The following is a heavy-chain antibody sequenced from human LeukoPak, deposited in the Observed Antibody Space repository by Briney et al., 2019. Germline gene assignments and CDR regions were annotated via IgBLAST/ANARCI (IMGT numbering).Heavy chain of an antibody. CDR3: ARVGWVLRYAFDI. D-gene: IGHD3-16*01. J-gene: IGHJ3*02. CDR2: ISSRGSTI. Sequence: GGSLRLSCEASGFSLSSYEMNWVRQAPGKGLEWVSHISSRGSTIYYADSVKGRFTISRDNAKNSLYLQMNSLRAEDTAVYYCARVGWVLRYAFDIWGQGTMVTVS. V-gene: IGHV3-48*03. CDR1: GFSLSSYE.